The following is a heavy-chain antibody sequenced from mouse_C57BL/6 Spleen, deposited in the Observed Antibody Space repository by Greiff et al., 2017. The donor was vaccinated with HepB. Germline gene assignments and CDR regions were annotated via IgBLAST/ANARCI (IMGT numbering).Heavy chain of an antibody. CDR3: TTCNYYAMDY. CDR2: IDPENGDT. J-gene: IGHJ4*01. V-gene: IGHV14-4*01. Sequence: VQLQQSGAELVRPGASVKLSCTASGFNIKDDYMHWVKQRPEQGLEWIGWIDPENGDTEYASKFQGKATITADTSSNTAYLQLSSLTSEDTAVYFCTTCNYYAMDYWGQGTSGTVSS. CDR1: GFNIKDDY. D-gene: IGHD2-1*01.